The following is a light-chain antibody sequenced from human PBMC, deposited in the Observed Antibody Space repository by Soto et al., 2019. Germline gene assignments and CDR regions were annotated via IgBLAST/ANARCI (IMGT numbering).Light chain of an antibody. Sequence: EIVMTQSPDTLSVSPGERAILSCRARQSVSNNLAWYQQKPGQSPRLLIHGASTRATGIPARFSGGGSGTELTLTIISLQSEDIAVYYCQQYYKWPVTFGGGTRVEVK. CDR3: QQYYKWPVT. J-gene: IGKJ4*01. CDR2: GAS. CDR1: QSVSNN. V-gene: IGKV3-15*01.